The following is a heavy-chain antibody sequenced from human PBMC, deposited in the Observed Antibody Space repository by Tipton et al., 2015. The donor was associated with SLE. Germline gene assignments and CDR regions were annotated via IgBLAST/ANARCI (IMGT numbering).Heavy chain of an antibody. CDR2: IYYSGST. V-gene: IGHV4-59*12. CDR1: GGSISSYY. D-gene: IGHD2-21*02. CDR3: ARRIGGVTLGY. Sequence: TLSLTCTVSGGSISSYYWSWIRQPPGKGLEWIGYIYYSGSTSYNPSLKSRVTISVDTSKNQFSLKLSSVTAADTAVYYCARRIGGVTLGYWGQGTLVTVSS. J-gene: IGHJ4*02.